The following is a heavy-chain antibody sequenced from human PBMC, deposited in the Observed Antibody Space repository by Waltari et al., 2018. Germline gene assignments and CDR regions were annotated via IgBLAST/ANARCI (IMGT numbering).Heavy chain of an antibody. J-gene: IGHJ4*02. Sequence: QLQLQESGPGLVKPSETLSLTCTVSGGSISSSSYYWGWIRQPPGKGLEWIGSIYYSGSTYYNPSLKSRVTISVDTSKNQVSLKLSSVTAADTAVYYCAREPNYYDSSGYKNYFDYWGQGTLVTVSS. CDR1: GGSISSSSYY. CDR3: AREPNYYDSSGYKNYFDY. D-gene: IGHD3-22*01. V-gene: IGHV4-39*07. CDR2: IYYSGST.